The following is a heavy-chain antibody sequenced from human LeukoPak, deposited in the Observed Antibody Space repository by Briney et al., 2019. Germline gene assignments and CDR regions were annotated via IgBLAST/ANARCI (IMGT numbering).Heavy chain of an antibody. CDR3: ARCPPPGLFDP. CDR1: GGSISSDDYY. J-gene: IGHJ5*02. V-gene: IGHV4-30-4*08. D-gene: IGHD5/OR15-5a*01. CDR2: IYYSGST. Sequence: SETLSLTCTVSGGSISSDDYYWSWIRQPPGRGLEWIGFIYYSGSTYYKPSLKSRVTISMDTSKNQFSLRLSSVTAADTAVYYCARCPPPGLFDPWGQGTLVTVSS.